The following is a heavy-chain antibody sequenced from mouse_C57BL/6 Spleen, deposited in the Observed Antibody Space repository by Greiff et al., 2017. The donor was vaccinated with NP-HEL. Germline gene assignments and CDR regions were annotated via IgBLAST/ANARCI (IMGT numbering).Heavy chain of an antibody. J-gene: IGHJ2*01. D-gene: IGHD2-3*01. CDR2: IDPETGGT. CDR1: GYTFTDYE. CDR3: TSYDGYPDY. V-gene: IGHV1-15*01. Sequence: QVQLQQSGAELVRPGASVTLSCKASGYTFTDYEMHWVKQTPVHGLEWIGAIDPETGGTAYNQKFKGKAILTADKSSSTAYMELRSLTSEDSAVYYCTSYDGYPDYWGQGTTLTVSS.